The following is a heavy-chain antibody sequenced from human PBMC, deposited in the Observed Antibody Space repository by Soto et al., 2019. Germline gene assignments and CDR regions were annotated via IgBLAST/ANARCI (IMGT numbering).Heavy chain of an antibody. J-gene: IGHJ5*02. CDR2: IYYSGST. V-gene: IGHV4-31*03. Sequence: PSETLSLTCTVSGGSISSGGYYWSLIRQHPGKGLEWIGYIYYSGSTYYNPSLKSRVTISGDTSKNQFSLKLSSVTAEDTAVYYCARALRTRDSSGSSNNWFDPWGQGTLVTVSS. D-gene: IGHD3-22*01. CDR1: GGSISSGGYY. CDR3: ARALRTRDSSGSSNNWFDP.